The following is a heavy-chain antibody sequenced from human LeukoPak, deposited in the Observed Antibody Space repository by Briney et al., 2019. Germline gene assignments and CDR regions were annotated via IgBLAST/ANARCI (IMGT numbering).Heavy chain of an antibody. J-gene: IGHJ3*02. V-gene: IGHV4-30-4*08. D-gene: IGHD2/OR15-2a*01. CDR3: ARDSRGHDAFDI. CDR2: IYYSGST. Sequence: PSQTLSLTCTVSGGSISSGDYYWSWLRPPPGRGLEWTVNIYYSGSTYYNPSLKRRVILSVNTSKNQYSLMMSSVAAAATALYFCARDSRGHDAFDIWGQGTMVTVSS. CDR1: GGSISSGDYY.